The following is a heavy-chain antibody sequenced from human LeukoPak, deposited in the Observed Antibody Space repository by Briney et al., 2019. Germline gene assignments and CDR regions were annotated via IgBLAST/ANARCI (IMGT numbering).Heavy chain of an antibody. Sequence: ASVKVSCTASGYTFTAYYLHWVRQAPGQGLEWMGWINSNSGDTNSAQKFQGRVTLTRDTSITTAYMEMSSLSSDDTAVYYCVRVSLSPLLPIDYWGKGTLVTVSS. CDR3: VRVSLSPLLPIDY. D-gene: IGHD2-15*01. CDR1: GYTFTAYY. CDR2: INSNSGDT. V-gene: IGHV1-2*02. J-gene: IGHJ4*02.